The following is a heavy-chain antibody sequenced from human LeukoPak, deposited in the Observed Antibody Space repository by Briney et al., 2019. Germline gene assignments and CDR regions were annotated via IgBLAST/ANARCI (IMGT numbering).Heavy chain of an antibody. J-gene: IGHJ4*02. CDR3: ARHESAVGALFY. CDR1: GGPISRYY. V-gene: IGHV4-59*08. Sequence: SETLSLTCTVSGGPISRYYWSWIRQPPGKGLEWIGYIYSTGSTDSNPSLKSRVTISVDTSNNQFSLKLRSMTAADTAVYFCARHESAVGALFYWGQGTLVTVSS. CDR2: IYSTGST. D-gene: IGHD1-26*01.